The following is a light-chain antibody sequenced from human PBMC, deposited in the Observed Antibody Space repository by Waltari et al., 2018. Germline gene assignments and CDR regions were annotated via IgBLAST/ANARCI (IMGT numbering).Light chain of an antibody. V-gene: IGKV3-11*01. J-gene: IGKJ5*01. CDR1: QNITNY. CDR3: QQRTYWPPAMT. Sequence: EIVLTQSPATLSLSPGDRATLSCRASQNITNYLAWYQQRPGQAPRLLVYDASKRATGIPARFSGSGSGTDFTLSISSLEPEDFAVYYCQQRTYWPPAMTFGQGTRLEIK. CDR2: DAS.